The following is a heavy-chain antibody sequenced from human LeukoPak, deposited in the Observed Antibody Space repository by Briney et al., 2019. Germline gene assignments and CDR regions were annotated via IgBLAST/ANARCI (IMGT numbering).Heavy chain of an antibody. V-gene: IGHV1-18*01. CDR2: ISAYNGNT. CDR3: ARDKYCSSTSCYSSRRFPYYGMDV. J-gene: IGHJ6*02. CDR1: GYTFTSYG. D-gene: IGHD2-2*01. Sequence: ASVKVSCKASGYTFTSYGISWVRQAPGQGLEWMGWISAYNGNTNYAQKLQGRVTMTTDTSTSTAYMELRGLRSDDTAVYYCARDKYCSSTSCYSSRRFPYYGMDVWGQGTTVTVSS.